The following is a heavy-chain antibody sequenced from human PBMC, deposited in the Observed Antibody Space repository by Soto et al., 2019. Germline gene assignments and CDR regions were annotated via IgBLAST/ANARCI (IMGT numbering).Heavy chain of an antibody. CDR3: AHAGDYALFTFDH. D-gene: IGHD4-17*01. CDR1: GCSLTSSHMG. J-gene: IGHJ4*02. V-gene: IGHV2-5*02. Sequence: QITLKESGPTLMRPAQTLTLTCDFSGCSLTSSHMGVAWIRQPPGKALEWLALIYWDDDKRYSPSLKNRLAISKDNSRNHVVLTITNVDPVDTATYFCAHAGDYALFTFDHWGPGTMVTVSS. CDR2: IYWDDDK.